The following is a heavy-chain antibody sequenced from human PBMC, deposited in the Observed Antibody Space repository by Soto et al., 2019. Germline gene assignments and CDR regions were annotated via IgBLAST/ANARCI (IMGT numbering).Heavy chain of an antibody. CDR1: GGSFSTYG. CDR3: ARDSATPFDY. CDR2: IIPKFGTT. Sequence: SVKVSCKASGGSFSTYGINWVRLAPGQGLEWMGGIIPKFGTTNYAQKFRGRVTITADKSTSTAYMELSSLRSEDTAVYYCARDSATPFDYWGQGTLVTVS. J-gene: IGHJ4*02. D-gene: IGHD2-15*01. V-gene: IGHV1-69*06.